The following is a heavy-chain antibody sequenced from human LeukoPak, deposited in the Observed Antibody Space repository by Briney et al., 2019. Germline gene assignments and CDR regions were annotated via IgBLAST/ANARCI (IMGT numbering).Heavy chain of an antibody. CDR2: INPNSGGT. D-gene: IGHD5-24*01. CDR3: ARDADGYNFFDY. Sequence: AASVKVSCKASGGTFSSYAISWVRQAPGQGLEWMGWINPNSGGTNYAQKFQGRVTMTRDTSISTAYMELSRLRSDDTAVYYCARDADGYNFFDYWGQGTLVTVSS. V-gene: IGHV1-2*02. J-gene: IGHJ4*02. CDR1: GGTFSSYA.